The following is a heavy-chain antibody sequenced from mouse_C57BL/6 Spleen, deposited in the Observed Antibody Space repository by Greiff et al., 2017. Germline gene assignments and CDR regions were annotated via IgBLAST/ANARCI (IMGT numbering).Heavy chain of an antibody. CDR3: ATLYYAPHFDV. J-gene: IGHJ1*03. Sequence: VQLQQSGPELVKPGASVKMSCKASGYTFTDYNMHWVKQSHGKSLEWIGYINPNNGGTSYNQKFKGKATLTVNKSSSTAYMELRSLTSEDSAVYYCATLYYAPHFDVWGTGTTVTVSS. CDR2: INPNNGGT. V-gene: IGHV1-22*01. CDR1: GYTFTDYN. D-gene: IGHD1-1*01.